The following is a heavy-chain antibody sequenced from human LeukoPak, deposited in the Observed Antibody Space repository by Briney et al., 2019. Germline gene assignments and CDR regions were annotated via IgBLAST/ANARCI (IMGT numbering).Heavy chain of an antibody. V-gene: IGHV3-9*03. D-gene: IGHD3-10*01. CDR3: AKDYYASGSSAFDF. J-gene: IGHJ3*01. Sequence: PGRSLRLSCAASGFTFDDYAMYSVRQAPGKGLEWVSGISWNSGSIGYADSVKGRFTISRDNAKNSLYLQMNSLRVEDMALYYCAKDYYASGSSAFDFWGQGTMVTVSS. CDR2: ISWNSGSI. CDR1: GFTFDDYA.